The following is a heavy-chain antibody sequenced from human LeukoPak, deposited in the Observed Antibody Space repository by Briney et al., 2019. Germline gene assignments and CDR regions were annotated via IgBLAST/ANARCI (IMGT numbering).Heavy chain of an antibody. CDR3: AKGKEDLPGDSSGYRYYYYGMDV. CDR2: ISWDGGST. CDR1: GFTFDDYT. J-gene: IGHJ6*02. D-gene: IGHD3-22*01. Sequence: GGSLRLSCAASGFTFDDYTMHWVRQAPGKGLEWVSLISWDGGSTYYADSVKGRFTISRDNSKNSLYLQMNSLRTEDTALYYCAKGKEDLPGDSSGYRYYYYGMDVWGQGTTVTVSS. V-gene: IGHV3-43*01.